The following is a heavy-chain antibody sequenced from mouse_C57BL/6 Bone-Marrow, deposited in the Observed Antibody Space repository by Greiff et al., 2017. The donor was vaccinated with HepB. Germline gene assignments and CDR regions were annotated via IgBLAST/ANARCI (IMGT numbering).Heavy chain of an antibody. V-gene: IGHV10-3*01. Sequence: EVHLVESGGGLVQPKGSLKLSCAASGFNLNTYAMHWVRQAPGKGLEWVARIRSKSSNDAKYYADSVKDRFTISRDDSQSMLYLKMNNLKTEDTAMYYCVLGAWFAYWGQGTLVTVSA. D-gene: IGHD4-1*01. J-gene: IGHJ3*01. CDR1: GFNLNTYA. CDR3: VLGAWFAY. CDR2: IRSKSSNDAK.